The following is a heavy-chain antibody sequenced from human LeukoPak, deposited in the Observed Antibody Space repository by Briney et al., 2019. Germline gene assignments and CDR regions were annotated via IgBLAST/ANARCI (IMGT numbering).Heavy chain of an antibody. CDR2: IYYSGST. V-gene: IGHV4-59*08. CDR1: GGSISSYY. J-gene: IGHJ4*02. D-gene: IGHD4-17*01. Sequence: PSETLSLTCTVSGGSISSYYWSWIRQPPGKGLEWIGYIYYSGSTNYNPSLKSRVTISVDTSKNQFSLKLSSVTATDTAVYYCARAGYGDSDFDYWGQGTLVTVSS. CDR3: ARAGYGDSDFDY.